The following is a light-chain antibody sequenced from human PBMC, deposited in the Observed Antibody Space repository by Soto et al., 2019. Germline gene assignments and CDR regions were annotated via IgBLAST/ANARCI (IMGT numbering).Light chain of an antibody. CDR2: GAS. J-gene: IGKJ1*01. V-gene: IGKV3-15*01. Sequence: EIVMTQSPATLSVSPGERVTLSCRASQSVGSTLAWYHQRPGQAPRLLIYGASIRASGIPARFSGSGSGTEFSLTITSLKAEDFGVYHCQHYDNCPERTFGQGTKVEIK. CDR3: QHYDNCPERT. CDR1: QSVGST.